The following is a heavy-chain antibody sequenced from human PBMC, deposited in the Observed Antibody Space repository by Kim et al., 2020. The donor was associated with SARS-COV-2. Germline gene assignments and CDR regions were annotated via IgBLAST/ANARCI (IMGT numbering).Heavy chain of an antibody. V-gene: IGHV3-53*01. D-gene: IGHD3-22*01. Sequence: GGSLRLSCAASGFTVSSNYMSWVRQAPGKGLEWVSVIYSGGSTYYADSVKGRFTISRDNSKNTLYLQMNSLRAEDTAVYYCAARSRDSSGYYYLVYWGQGTLVTVSS. CDR3: AARSRDSSGYYYLVY. CDR2: IYSGGST. CDR1: GFTVSSNY. J-gene: IGHJ4*02.